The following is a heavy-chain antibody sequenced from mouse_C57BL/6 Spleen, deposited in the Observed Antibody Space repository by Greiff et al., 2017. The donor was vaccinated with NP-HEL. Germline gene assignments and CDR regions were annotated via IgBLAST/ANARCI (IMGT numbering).Heavy chain of an antibody. V-gene: IGHV5-4*01. CDR3: ARERGGITTVVEDYAMDY. Sequence: EVKLMESGGGLVKPGGSLKLSCAASGFTFSSYAMSWVRQTPEKRLEWVATISDGGSYTYYPDNVKGRFTISRDNAKNNLYLQMSHLKSEDTAMYYCARERGGITTVVEDYAMDYWGQGTSVTVSS. CDR1: GFTFSSYA. J-gene: IGHJ4*01. D-gene: IGHD1-1*01. CDR2: ISDGGSYT.